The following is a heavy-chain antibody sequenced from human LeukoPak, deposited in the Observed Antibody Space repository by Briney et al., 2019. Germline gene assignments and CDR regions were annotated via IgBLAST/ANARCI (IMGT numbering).Heavy chain of an antibody. J-gene: IGHJ4*02. CDR3: ERGRGGWYGY. CDR1: GYTFTGYY. V-gene: IGHV1-2*06. Sequence: ASVKVSCKASGYTFTGYYMHWMRQAPGQGLEWMGRINPNSGGTNYAQVVRGKVTMTSATAISKAYMELNRMGYEDSAVYYCERGRGGWYGYWGQGTLVIVSS. D-gene: IGHD6-19*01. CDR2: INPNSGGT.